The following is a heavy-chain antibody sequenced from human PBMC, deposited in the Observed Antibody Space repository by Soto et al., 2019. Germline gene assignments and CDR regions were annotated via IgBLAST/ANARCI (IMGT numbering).Heavy chain of an antibody. V-gene: IGHV3-23*01. CDR3: SRWSGYGDL. D-gene: IGHD5-12*01. Sequence: EVQLLESGGGLVQPGGSLRLSCAASGFTFSDYSVTWVRQAPGKGLEWVSGISVTVGITFYADSVKGRFTISRDNSKNAVELQMNSLRAEDTAIYYWSRWSGYGDLWGQGTLVTVSS. CDR1: GFTFSDYS. CDR2: ISVTVGIT. J-gene: IGHJ4*02.